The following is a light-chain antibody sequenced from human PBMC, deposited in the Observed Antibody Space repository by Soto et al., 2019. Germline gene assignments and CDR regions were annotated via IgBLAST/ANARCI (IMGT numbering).Light chain of an antibody. CDR3: CSYAGSSTFVI. V-gene: IGLV2-11*01. CDR2: DVS. Sequence: QSALTQPRSVSGSPGQSVTISCTGTSSDVGGYQYVSWYQVHPGKAPKLMIYDVSKRPSGVPDRFSGSKSVYTASLTISGVQPEDEADYYCCSYAGSSTFVIFGGGTKLTVL. J-gene: IGLJ2*01. CDR1: SSDVGGYQY.